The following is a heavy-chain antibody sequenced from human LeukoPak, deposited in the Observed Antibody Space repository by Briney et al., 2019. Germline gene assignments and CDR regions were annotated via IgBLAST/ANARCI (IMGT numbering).Heavy chain of an antibody. CDR1: GYTFTMYY. Sequence: GASVKISCKTSGYTFTMYYIHWVRQAPGQGLEWMGVINPTDGATTYAQRFQGRVTMTRDMSTTTVYMDLRRLSSDDTAVYFCARDQRGGLSANLGGLFASYYTYYYMDVWGRGTTVTVSS. CDR3: ARDQRGGLSANLGGLFASYYTYYYMDV. CDR2: INPTDGAT. V-gene: IGHV1-46*01. D-gene: IGHD3-16*01. J-gene: IGHJ6*03.